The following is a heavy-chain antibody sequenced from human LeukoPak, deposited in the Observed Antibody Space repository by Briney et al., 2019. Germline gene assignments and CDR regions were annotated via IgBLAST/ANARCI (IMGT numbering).Heavy chain of an antibody. J-gene: IGHJ4*02. V-gene: IGHV4-30-2*03. Sequence: PSQTLSLTCAVSGGSISSGDYSWSWIRQPPGKGPEWMGYIFHTGSTYYNPSLKSRVTISVDTSKNQFSLKLSSVTAADTAVYYCARQNLNYGDYHGRFDYWGQGTLVTVSS. CDR3: ARQNLNYGDYHGRFDY. CDR1: GGSISSGDYS. CDR2: IFHTGST. D-gene: IGHD4-17*01.